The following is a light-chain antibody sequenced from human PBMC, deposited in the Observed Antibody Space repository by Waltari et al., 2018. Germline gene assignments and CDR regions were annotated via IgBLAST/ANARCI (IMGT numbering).Light chain of an antibody. J-gene: IGKJ2*01. Sequence: DIQMTQSPSTLSASVGDRATITCRASETINTWLAWYQQNPGKAPNLLIYDASSLQSGVPSRFSGSGSGTEFTLTISSLQPGDFATYHCQQYNSYPYTFGQGTKLEI. CDR2: DAS. V-gene: IGKV1-5*01. CDR3: QQYNSYPYT. CDR1: ETINTW.